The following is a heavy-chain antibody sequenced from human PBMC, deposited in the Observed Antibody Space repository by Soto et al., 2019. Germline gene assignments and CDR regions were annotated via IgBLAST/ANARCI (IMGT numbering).Heavy chain of an antibody. CDR1: GFTFSSYS. Sequence: GGSLRLSCAASGFTFSSYSMNWVRQAPGKGLEWVSSISSSSSYIYYADSVKGRFTISRDNAKNTLYLQMNSLRAEDTAVYYCARESMVRGVIKWFDPWGQGTLVTVSS. V-gene: IGHV3-21*01. D-gene: IGHD3-10*01. CDR2: ISSSSSYI. J-gene: IGHJ5*02. CDR3: ARESMVRGVIKWFDP.